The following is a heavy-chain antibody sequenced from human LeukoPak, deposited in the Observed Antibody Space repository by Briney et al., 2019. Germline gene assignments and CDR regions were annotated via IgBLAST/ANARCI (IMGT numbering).Heavy chain of an antibody. Sequence: GGSLRLSCAASGFTFSSYWMSWVRQAPGKELEWVANIKQDGSEKYYVDSVKGRFTISRDNAKNSLYLQMNSLRAEDTAVYYCARDGERIAAAAHFDYWGQGTLVTVSS. CDR2: IKQDGSEK. CDR1: GFTFSSYW. V-gene: IGHV3-7*01. CDR3: ARDGERIAAAAHFDY. D-gene: IGHD6-13*01. J-gene: IGHJ4*02.